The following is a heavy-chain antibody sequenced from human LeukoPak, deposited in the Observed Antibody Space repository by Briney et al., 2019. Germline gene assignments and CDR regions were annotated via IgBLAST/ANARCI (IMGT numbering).Heavy chain of an antibody. Sequence: GGPLRLSCAASGFTVSSNYMSGAPRAPGRGLEWVSVICSGGSTYYADSVKGRFTISRDNSENTLYLQMNSLRAEDTAVYYCARDLRGGYNAFDIWGQGTMVTVSS. CDR2: ICSGGST. D-gene: IGHD5-12*01. CDR3: ARDLRGGYNAFDI. J-gene: IGHJ3*02. V-gene: IGHV3-53*01. CDR1: GFTVSSNY.